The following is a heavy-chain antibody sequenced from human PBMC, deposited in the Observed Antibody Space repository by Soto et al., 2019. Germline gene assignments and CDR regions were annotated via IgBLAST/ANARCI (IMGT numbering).Heavy chain of an antibody. V-gene: IGHV4-59*01. CDR2: IFSSGSP. D-gene: IGHD1-20*01. Sequence: SETLSLTCTVSGVSLKTYYWSWIRLPPGGGLEWIGYIFSSGSPNYNPSLRSRVTMSVETSNNQFSLKMSSVTAADTAVYYCARVAGISYYNHMDVWGKGTTVTVSS. CDR1: GVSLKTYY. J-gene: IGHJ6*03. CDR3: ARVAGISYYNHMDV.